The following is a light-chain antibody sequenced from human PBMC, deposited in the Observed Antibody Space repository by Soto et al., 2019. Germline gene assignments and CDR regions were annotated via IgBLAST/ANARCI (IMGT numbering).Light chain of an antibody. V-gene: IGLV3-21*02. Sequence: SYELTQPPSVSVAPGQTAVITCGGTNIGSKSVHWYQQKPGQAPVLVLYDDSARPSGIPERFSGSKSGTSASLAISGLRSEDEGDYYCVSWDDSLSGLVFGTGTKVTVL. CDR2: DDS. CDR3: VSWDDSLSGLV. J-gene: IGLJ1*01. CDR1: NIGSKS.